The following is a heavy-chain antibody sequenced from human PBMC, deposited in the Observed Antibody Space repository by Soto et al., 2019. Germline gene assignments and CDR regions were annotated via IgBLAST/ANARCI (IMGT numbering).Heavy chain of an antibody. CDR1: GYTFTGYH. CDR2: IKPNSGVT. V-gene: IGHV1-2*02. J-gene: IGHJ4*02. Sequence: QVQLVQSGAEVKKPGASVKVSCKASGYTFTGYHMHWVRQAPGQGLEWMGWIKPNSGVTIYAQKLQGRVIMTRETPITTAYMELSRLTSDDTAVYYCARRLGLLVTPIPGYWGQGTLVTVSS. D-gene: IGHD2-21*02. CDR3: ARRLGLLVTPIPGY.